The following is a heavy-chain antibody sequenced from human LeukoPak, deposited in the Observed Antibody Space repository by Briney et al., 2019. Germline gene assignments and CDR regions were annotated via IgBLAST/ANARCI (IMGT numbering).Heavy chain of an antibody. CDR1: GGSISSRNYY. J-gene: IGHJ4*02. D-gene: IGHD6-19*01. Sequence: ETLSLTCTVSGGSISSRNYYWVWIRQPPGKGLEWVSAISGSGGSTYYADSVKGRFTISRDNSKNTLYLQMNSLIAEDTAVYYCAKSEAVNFPFDYWGQGTLVTVSS. CDR2: ISGSGGST. V-gene: IGHV3-23*01. CDR3: AKSEAVNFPFDY.